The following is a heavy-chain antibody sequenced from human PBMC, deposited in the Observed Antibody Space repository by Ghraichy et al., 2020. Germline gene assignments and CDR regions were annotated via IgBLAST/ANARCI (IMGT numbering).Heavy chain of an antibody. CDR3: ERDDDGDLDY. CDR1: GFTFSSYW. J-gene: IGHJ4*02. D-gene: IGHD4-17*01. V-gene: IGHV3-7*03. Sequence: GGSLRLSCAASGFTFSSYWMAWVRQAPGKGPEWVANIKQDGIEKHYVDSARGRFTISRDNAKNSLYLQMNSLRAEDTALYYCERDDDGDLDYWGQGTLVTVSS. CDR2: IKQDGIEK.